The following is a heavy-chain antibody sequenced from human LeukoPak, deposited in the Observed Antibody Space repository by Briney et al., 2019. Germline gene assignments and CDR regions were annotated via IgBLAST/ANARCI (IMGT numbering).Heavy chain of an antibody. CDR2: IYYGGNT. J-gene: IGHJ4*02. V-gene: IGHV3-66*01. D-gene: IGHD5-12*01. Sequence: PGGSLRLSCAVSGFSVNGNYMSWVRQAPGKGPEWVSVIYYGGNTYYTDSVKVRFAISTDHYKNTLYLQMNSLRAEDTAVYYCARGIPEYSGYDHWGQGTLVTVSS. CDR1: GFSVNGNY. CDR3: ARGIPEYSGYDH.